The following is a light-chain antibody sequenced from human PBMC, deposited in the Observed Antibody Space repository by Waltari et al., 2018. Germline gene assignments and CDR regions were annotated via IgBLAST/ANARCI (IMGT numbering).Light chain of an antibody. Sequence: DMVMTQSPDSLAVSLGERATINFQSSQTVFYTLNNKNYLAWYQQKAGQPPKLLISWASIRESGVPDRFSGSGSGTDFTLTISSLQAEDVAVYYCQQYFNTPLTFGQGTRLEIK. CDR2: WAS. CDR3: QQYFNTPLT. CDR1: QTVFYTLNNKNY. J-gene: IGKJ5*01. V-gene: IGKV4-1*01.